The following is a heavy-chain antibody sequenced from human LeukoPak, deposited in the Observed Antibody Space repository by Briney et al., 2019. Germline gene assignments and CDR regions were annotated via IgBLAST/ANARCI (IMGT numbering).Heavy chain of an antibody. V-gene: IGHV3-9*01. J-gene: IGHJ4*02. Sequence: PGGSLRLSCAASGFTFDDYAMHWVRQPPGKGLEWVSGISWNSGSIGYADSVKGRFTISRDNSKNTVYLQMNSLRAEDTAVYYCAKHSHDGSAPYYEVQFDSWGQGTLVTVSS. D-gene: IGHD3-22*01. CDR3: AKHSHDGSAPYYEVQFDS. CDR2: ISWNSGSI. CDR1: GFTFDDYA.